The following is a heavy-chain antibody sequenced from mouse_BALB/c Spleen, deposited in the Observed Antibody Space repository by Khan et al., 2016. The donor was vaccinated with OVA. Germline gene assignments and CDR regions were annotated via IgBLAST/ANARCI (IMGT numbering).Heavy chain of an antibody. CDR2: ISSGGDYT. CDR1: GFTFSSYS. Sequence: EVELVESGGDLVKPGGSLKLSCAASGFTFSSYSMSWVRQTPDKRLEWVASISSGGDYTYYPDCVKGRCTISRDNAKNTLYLQMSDLKSEDTAKYYCADHVAESFAYWGQGTLVTVSA. CDR3: ADHVAESFAY. D-gene: IGHD1-1*01. J-gene: IGHJ3*01. V-gene: IGHV5-6*01.